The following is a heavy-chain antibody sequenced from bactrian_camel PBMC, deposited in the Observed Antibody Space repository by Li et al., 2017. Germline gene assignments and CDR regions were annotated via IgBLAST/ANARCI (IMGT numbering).Heavy chain of an antibody. V-gene: IGHV3S63*01. Sequence: QVQLVESGGGSVQAGETLRLSCKASGFTFDDSDSAGWYRQAPGNECETISRISRDGTTRYADSVKGRFTISIDNAKNTRYLQRNSLEPKDTAEYFCASDWVVGGDWECDDFGVSAQGTQVTVS. J-gene: IGHJ6*01. CDR2: ISRDGTT. CDR1: GFTFDDSDS. D-gene: IGHD1*01. CDR3: ASDWVVGGDWECDDFGV.